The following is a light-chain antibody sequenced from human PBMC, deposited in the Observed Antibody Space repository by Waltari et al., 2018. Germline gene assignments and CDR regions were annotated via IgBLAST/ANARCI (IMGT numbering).Light chain of an antibody. CDR3: AAWDDRLSVWV. CDR1: RSNTGNNY. J-gene: IGLJ3*02. CDR2: RIY. V-gene: IGLV1-47*01. Sequence: QSVLTQPPSASGTPGQRVTIPCSGGRSNTGNNYVFWYQQFPGTAPKLLIFRIYQRPSGVPDRFSGSKSGTSASLAISGLRSEDEADYYCAAWDDRLSVWVFGGGTKLTVL.